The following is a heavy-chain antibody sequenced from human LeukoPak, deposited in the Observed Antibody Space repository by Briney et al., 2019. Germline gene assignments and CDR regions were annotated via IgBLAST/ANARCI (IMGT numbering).Heavy chain of an antibody. CDR1: GYSISSGYY. Sequence: SETLSLTCGVSGYSISSGYYWGWIRQPPGKGLEWIGNIYHSGSTYYNPSLESRVTISVDTSKNQLSLKLSSVTAADTALYFCARDRLSVGAFDIWGLGTMVTVSS. CDR2: IYHSGST. V-gene: IGHV4-38-2*02. D-gene: IGHD1-26*01. J-gene: IGHJ3*02. CDR3: ARDRLSVGAFDI.